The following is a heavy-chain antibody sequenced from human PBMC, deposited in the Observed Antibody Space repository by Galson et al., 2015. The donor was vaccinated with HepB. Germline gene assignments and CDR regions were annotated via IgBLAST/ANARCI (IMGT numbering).Heavy chain of an antibody. CDR1: GFTFSSYS. CDR2: ISSSSSYI. V-gene: IGHV3-21*01. D-gene: IGHD6-13*01. CDR3: ARDTLSLMAAAAGMDV. J-gene: IGHJ6*02. Sequence: SLRLSCAASGFTFSSYSMNWVRQAPGKGLEWVSSISSSSSYIYYADSVKGRFTISRDNAKNSLYLQMNSLRAEDTAVYYCARDTLSLMAAAAGMDVWGQGTTVTVSS.